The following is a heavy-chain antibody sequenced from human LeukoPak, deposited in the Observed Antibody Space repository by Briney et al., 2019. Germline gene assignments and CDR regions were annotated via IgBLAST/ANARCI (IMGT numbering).Heavy chain of an antibody. V-gene: IGHV1-18*01. D-gene: IGHD3-22*01. CDR3: ARDYDSSGYYRYYLDY. J-gene: IGHJ4*02. CDR1: GYTCTSYG. CDR2: ISAYNGNT. Sequence: ASVKVSCKASGYTCTSYGISWVRQAPGQGLEWMGWISAYNGNTNYAQKLQGRVTMTTDTSTSTAYMELRSLRSDDTAMYYCARDYDSSGYYRYYLDYWGQGTLVTVSS.